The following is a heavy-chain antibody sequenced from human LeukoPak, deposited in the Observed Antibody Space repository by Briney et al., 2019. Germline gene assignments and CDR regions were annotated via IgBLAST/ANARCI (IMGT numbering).Heavy chain of an antibody. D-gene: IGHD2-21*01. J-gene: IGHJ3*02. V-gene: IGHV3-48*04. CDR2: ISSSSTSI. CDR3: ARDWGGPDAFDT. Sequence: GSLRLSCAASGFTFSSYWMSWVRQAPGKGLEWVSYISSSSTSIYYADSVKGRFTISRDNAKNSLFLQTNSLRAEDTAVYYCARDWGGPDAFDTWGQGTMVTVSS. CDR1: GFTFSSYW.